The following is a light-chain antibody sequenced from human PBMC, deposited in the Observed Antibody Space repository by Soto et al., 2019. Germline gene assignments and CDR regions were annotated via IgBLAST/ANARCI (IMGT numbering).Light chain of an antibody. CDR1: QSVSSSY. J-gene: IGKJ4*01. V-gene: IGKV3-20*01. CDR3: QQYGSSPPLT. CDR2: GAS. Sequence: PGERATLSCRASQSVSSSYLAWYQQKPGQAPRLLIYGASSRATGIPDRFSGSGSGTDFTLTISRLEPEDFAVYYCQQYGSSPPLTFGGGTKVEIK.